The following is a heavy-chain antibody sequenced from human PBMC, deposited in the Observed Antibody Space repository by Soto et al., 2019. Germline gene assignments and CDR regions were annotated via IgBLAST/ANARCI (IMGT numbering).Heavy chain of an antibody. V-gene: IGHV3-64*01. CDR2: ISSNGGST. CDR3: ARGSNGYHFDY. CDR1: GFTFSSYA. D-gene: IGHD5-12*01. J-gene: IGHJ4*02. Sequence: EVQLVESGGGLVQPGGSLRLSCAASGFTFSSYAMHWVRQAPGKGLEYVSVISSNGGSTYYGNSVKGRFTISRDNSKNTLYLKMGSLRVEDRVVYYCARGSNGYHFDYWGQGPLVPVSS.